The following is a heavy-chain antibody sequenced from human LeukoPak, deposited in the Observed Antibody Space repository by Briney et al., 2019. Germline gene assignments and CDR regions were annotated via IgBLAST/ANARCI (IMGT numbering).Heavy chain of an antibody. V-gene: IGHV3-30-3*01. J-gene: IGHJ4*02. CDR1: GFTFSSYA. CDR2: ISYDGSNK. Sequence: GRSLRLSCAASGFTFSSYAMHWVRQAPGKGLEWVAVISYDGSNKYYADSVKGRFTISRDNSKNTLYLQMNSLRAEDTAAYYCARTVGYCSSTSCSRENFDYWGQGTLVTVSS. CDR3: ARTVGYCSSTSCSRENFDY. D-gene: IGHD2-2*01.